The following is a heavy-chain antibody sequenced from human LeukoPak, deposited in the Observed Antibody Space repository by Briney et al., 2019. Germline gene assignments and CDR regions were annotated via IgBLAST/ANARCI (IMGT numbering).Heavy chain of an antibody. D-gene: IGHD3-22*01. V-gene: IGHV3-30*02. Sequence: PGGSLRLSCAGSAFPFSSHGMNWVRQAPGKGLEWVAFIRYDGSNKYYADSVKGRFTISRDNSKNTLYLQMNSLRAEDTAVYYCAKQMIVVVITRLGGAFDIWGQGTMVTVSS. CDR2: IRYDGSNK. CDR1: AFPFSSHG. J-gene: IGHJ3*02. CDR3: AKQMIVVVITRLGGAFDI.